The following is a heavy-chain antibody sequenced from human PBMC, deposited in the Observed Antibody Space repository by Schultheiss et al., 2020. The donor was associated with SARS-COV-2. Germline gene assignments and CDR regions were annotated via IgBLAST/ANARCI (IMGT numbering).Heavy chain of an antibody. CDR2: IYSCGST. V-gene: IGHV3-53*01. CDR3: TTARVA. Sequence: GSLRLSCAASGFTVSSNYMSWVRQAPGKGLEWVSVIYSCGSTYYADSVKGRFTISRDNSKNTLYLQMNSLKTEDTAVYYCTTARVAWGQGTLVTVSS. J-gene: IGHJ4*02. CDR1: GFTVSSNY. D-gene: IGHD2-21*01.